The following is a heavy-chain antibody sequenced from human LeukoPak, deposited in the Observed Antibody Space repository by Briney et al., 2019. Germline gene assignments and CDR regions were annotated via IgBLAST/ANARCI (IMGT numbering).Heavy chain of an antibody. D-gene: IGHD4-17*01. Sequence: PGGSLRLSCVTSGFSFSSYAINWVRQAPGKWLEWVSAVTGNGRSIYYADSVKGRFTISRGNAKNSLFLQMNSLRAEDTAVYYCARRTGLGKATVPFGGHFDSWGQGTLVVVSS. J-gene: IGHJ4*02. CDR1: GFSFSSYA. V-gene: IGHV3-21*06. CDR2: VTGNGRSI. CDR3: ARRTGLGKATVPFGGHFDS.